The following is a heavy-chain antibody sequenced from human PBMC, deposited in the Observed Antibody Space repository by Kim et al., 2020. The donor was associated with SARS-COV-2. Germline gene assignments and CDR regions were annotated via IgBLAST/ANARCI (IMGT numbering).Heavy chain of an antibody. CDR1: GFTLSGNY. Sequence: GGSLRLSCAASGFTLSGNYMTWVRQAPGKGLEWVSSIYSGGTTYYADSVKGRFTISRDNSEKTLYLQMKSLRAEDTAMYYCARASCRGGSCFSASYYGMDVWGQGTTVTVSS. D-gene: IGHD2-15*01. CDR3: ARASCRGGSCFSASYYGMDV. CDR2: IYSGGTT. J-gene: IGHJ6*02. V-gene: IGHV3-53*01.